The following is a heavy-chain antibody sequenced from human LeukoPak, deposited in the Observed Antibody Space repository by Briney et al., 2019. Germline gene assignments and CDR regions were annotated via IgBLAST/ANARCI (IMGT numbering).Heavy chain of an antibody. CDR1: RFTFSSYG. V-gene: IGHV3-23*01. J-gene: IGHJ6*02. D-gene: IGHD3-16*01. Sequence: GGSLRLSCAASRFTFSSYGMSWVRQAPGKGLEWVSAISGSGGSAYYADSVKGRFTISRDNAKNSLFLQMNSLRAEDTAVYYCARVGELTSYYYYGMDVWGQGTTVTVSS. CDR2: ISGSGGSA. CDR3: ARVGELTSYYYYGMDV.